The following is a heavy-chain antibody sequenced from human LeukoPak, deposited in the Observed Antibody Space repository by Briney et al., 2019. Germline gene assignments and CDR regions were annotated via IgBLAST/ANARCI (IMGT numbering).Heavy chain of an antibody. CDR1: GFTVSSNY. J-gene: IGHJ4*02. CDR2: IYSGGST. V-gene: IGHV3-53*01. D-gene: IGHD3-16*02. Sequence: GGSLRLSCAASGFTVSSNYMSWVRQAPGKGLEWVSVIYSGGSTYYADSVKGRFTISRDNSKNTVSLQMYSLRAEDTAVYYCGSTEGTSTYSAWGSYRLDSWGQGTLVTVAS. CDR3: GSTEGTSTYSAWGSYRLDS.